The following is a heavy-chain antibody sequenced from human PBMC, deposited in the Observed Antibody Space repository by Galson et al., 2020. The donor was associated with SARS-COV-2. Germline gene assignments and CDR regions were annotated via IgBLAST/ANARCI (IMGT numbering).Heavy chain of an antibody. CDR2: IYTSGST. Sequence: SETLSLTCTVSGGSISSYYWSWIRQPAGKGLEWIGRIYTSGSTNYNPSLKSRVTMSVDTSKNQFSLKLSSVTAADTAVYYCARDDIVVVPAASPYYYYGMDVWGQGTTVTVSS. J-gene: IGHJ6*02. CDR1: GGSISSYY. V-gene: IGHV4-4*07. D-gene: IGHD2-2*01. CDR3: ARDDIVVVPAASPYYYYGMDV.